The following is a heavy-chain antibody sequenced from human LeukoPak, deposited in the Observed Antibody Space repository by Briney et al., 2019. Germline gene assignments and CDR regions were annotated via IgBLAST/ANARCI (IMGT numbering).Heavy chain of an antibody. CDR2: IIPIFGTA. J-gene: IGHJ4*02. CDR3: ARGRDSSGYEWYG. CDR1: GGTFSSYA. V-gene: IGHV1-69*13. Sequence: ASVKVSCKASGGTFSSYAISWVRQAPGQGLEWMGGIIPIFGTANYAQKFQGRVTITADESTSTAYMELSSLRSEDTTVYYCARGRDSSGYEWYGWGQGTLVTVSS. D-gene: IGHD3-22*01.